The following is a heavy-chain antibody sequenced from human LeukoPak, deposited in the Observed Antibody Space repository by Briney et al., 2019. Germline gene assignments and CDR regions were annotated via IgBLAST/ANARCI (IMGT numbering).Heavy chain of an antibody. D-gene: IGHD3-22*01. V-gene: IGHV4-31*03. CDR1: GGSISSGGYY. CDR2: IYYSGST. J-gene: IGHJ4*02. Sequence: SETLSLTCTVSGGSISSGGYYWSWIRQHPGKGLEWIGYIYYSGSTYYNPSLKSRVTISVDTSKNQFSLKLSSVTAADTAVYYCARVGKTPWYYYDSSVLGAFDYWGQGTLVTVSS. CDR3: ARVGKTPWYYYDSSVLGAFDY.